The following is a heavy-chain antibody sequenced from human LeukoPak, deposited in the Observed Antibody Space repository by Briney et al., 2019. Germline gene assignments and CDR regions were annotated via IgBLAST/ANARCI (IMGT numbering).Heavy chain of an antibody. D-gene: IGHD4-11*01. V-gene: IGHV4-59*01. Sequence: SETLSLTCAVSTGSISSYYWSWIRQPPGKGLEWIGYIYFSGSTNYNPSLRSRVTISVDTSKNQFSLKLSSVTAADTAVYYCARASGAYSNYEGFNYWGQEPWSPSPQ. CDR3: ARASGAYSNYEGFNY. CDR1: TGSISSYY. J-gene: IGHJ4*01. CDR2: IYFSGST.